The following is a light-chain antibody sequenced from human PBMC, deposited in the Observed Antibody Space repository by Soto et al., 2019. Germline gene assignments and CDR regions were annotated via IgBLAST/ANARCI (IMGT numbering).Light chain of an antibody. CDR1: QSVDSRY. CDR2: DAS. J-gene: IGKJ1*01. V-gene: IGKV3D-20*01. CDR3: QQYGSSPRT. Sequence: EIVLTQSPATLSLSPGERATLSCGASQSVDSRYLAWYQQKPGLAPRLLIYDASTRATGIPDRFSGSGSGTHFTLTISRVEPEDFAVYYCQQYGSSPRTFGQGTKVDIK.